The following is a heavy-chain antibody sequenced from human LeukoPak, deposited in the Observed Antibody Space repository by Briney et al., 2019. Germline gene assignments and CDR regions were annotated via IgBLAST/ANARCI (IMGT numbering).Heavy chain of an antibody. CDR1: GFTFGSYG. V-gene: IGHV3-33*01. J-gene: IGHJ4*02. CDR3: ARERGRGRDSPWFDY. CDR2: IWTHGGKD. D-gene: IGHD1-26*01. Sequence: PGGSLRLSCAAFGFTFGSYGMHWVRQAPGKGLEWLAIIWTHGGKDKCADSVKGRFTISRDNSKNTLDLQMTGLRAEDTAVYYCARERGRGRDSPWFDYWGQGTLVTVSS.